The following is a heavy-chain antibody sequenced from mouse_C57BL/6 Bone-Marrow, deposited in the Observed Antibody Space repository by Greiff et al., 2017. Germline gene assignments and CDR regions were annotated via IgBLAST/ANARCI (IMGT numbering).Heavy chain of an antibody. J-gene: IGHJ2*01. V-gene: IGHV1-52*01. D-gene: IGHD1-1*01. CDR3: ARSRIYYGSHDY. Sequence: QVQLQQPGAELVRPGSSVKLSCKASGYTFTSYWMHWVKQRPIQGLEWIGNIDPSDSETHYNQKFKDKATLTVDKSSSTAYMQLSSLTSEDSAVYYWARSRIYYGSHDYWGQGTTLTVSS. CDR1: GYTFTSYW. CDR2: IDPSDSET.